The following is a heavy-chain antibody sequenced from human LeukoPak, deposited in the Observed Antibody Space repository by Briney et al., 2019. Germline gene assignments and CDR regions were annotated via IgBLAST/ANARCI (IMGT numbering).Heavy chain of an antibody. CDR3: AKDLGYDYVRGEGNLYDY. CDR2: ISGSGGRT. Sequence: LPGGSLRLSCAASGFTFSSYGMSWVRQAPGKGLEWVSAISGSGGRTSYADSVKGRFTISRDNSKNTLYLQMNSLRAEDTAVYYCAKDLGYDYVRGEGNLYDYWGQGTLVTVSS. CDR1: GFTFSSYG. D-gene: IGHD3-16*01. V-gene: IGHV3-23*01. J-gene: IGHJ4*02.